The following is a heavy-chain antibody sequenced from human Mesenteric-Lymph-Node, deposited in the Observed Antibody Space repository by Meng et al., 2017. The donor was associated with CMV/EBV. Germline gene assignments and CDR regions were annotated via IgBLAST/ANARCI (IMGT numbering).Heavy chain of an antibody. CDR2: ISYDGSNK. Sequence: GGSLRLSCAASGFTFSSYAMHWVRQAPGKGLEWVAVISYDGSNKYYADSVKGRFTISRDNSKNTLSLQMNSLRPEDTALYYCAKAQSGSDAGVGMDVWGQGTTVTVSS. J-gene: IGHJ6*02. D-gene: IGHD3-3*01. CDR1: GFTFSSYA. V-gene: IGHV3-30-3*01. CDR3: AKAQSGSDAGVGMDV.